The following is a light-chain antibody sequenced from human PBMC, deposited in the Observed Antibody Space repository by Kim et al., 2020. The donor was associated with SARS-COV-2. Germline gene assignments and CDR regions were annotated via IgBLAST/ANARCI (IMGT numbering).Light chain of an antibody. V-gene: IGLV2-14*01. CDR2: EVS. J-gene: IGLJ2*01. CDR1: SSNVGGYNY. CDR3: SSYSTSSDVV. Sequence: QSALTQPASVSGSPGQTITISCTGTSSNVGGYNYVSWYQQRPGKAPKLMISEVSNRPSGVSNRFSGSKSGNTASLTISRLQAEEEADYYCSSYSTSSDVVFGGGTQPTVL.